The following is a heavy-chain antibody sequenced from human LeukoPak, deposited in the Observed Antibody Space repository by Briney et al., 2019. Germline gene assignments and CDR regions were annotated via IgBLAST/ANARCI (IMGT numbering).Heavy chain of an antibody. Sequence: QPGGSLRLSCAASGFTFSSYAMHWVRQAPGKGLEWVSYISSSSSTIYYADSVKGRFTISRDNAKNSLYLQMNSLRAEDTAVYYCARDLIAVADLFGMDVWGQGTTVTVSS. D-gene: IGHD6-19*01. CDR2: ISSSSSTI. CDR1: GFTFSSYA. CDR3: ARDLIAVADLFGMDV. V-gene: IGHV3-48*04. J-gene: IGHJ6*02.